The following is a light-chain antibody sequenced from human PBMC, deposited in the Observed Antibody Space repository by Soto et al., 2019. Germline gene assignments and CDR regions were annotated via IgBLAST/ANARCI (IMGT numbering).Light chain of an antibody. CDR3: QQYYGTPFT. J-gene: IGKJ3*01. Sequence: DIVMTQSPESLAVSLGERATINCKSSQTVLYSSNNKNYFAWYQQKPGQPPKLLISWASTLESGVPDRFSGSGSGTDFTLTISGLQAEDVAVYYCQQYYGTPFTFGPGTKVDLK. V-gene: IGKV4-1*01. CDR2: WAS. CDR1: QTVLYSSNNKNY.